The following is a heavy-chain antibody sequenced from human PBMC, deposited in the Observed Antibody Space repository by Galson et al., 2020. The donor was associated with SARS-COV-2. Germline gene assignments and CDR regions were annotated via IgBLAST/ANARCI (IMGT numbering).Heavy chain of an antibody. Sequence: SETLSITCTVSRGPISSNTYSWNWISQPPGKGLEWIGTISYSGSTYYNPSLNSRVTISVDTSKNQFSLKLSSVTAADTAVYYCARGKGYYDSSGYLDYWDQGTLVTVSS. CDR2: ISYSGST. J-gene: IGHJ4*02. D-gene: IGHD3-22*01. V-gene: IGHV4-39*01. CDR3: ARGKGYYDSSGYLDY. CDR1: RGPISSNTYS.